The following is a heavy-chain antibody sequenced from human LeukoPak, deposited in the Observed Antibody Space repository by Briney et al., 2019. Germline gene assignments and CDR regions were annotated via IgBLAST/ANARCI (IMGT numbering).Heavy chain of an antibody. CDR3: GRDALVGYFSYYFMDV. Sequence: SDTLSLTRTVSGRSISRHYWTWIRQPPAKGREWIGDISSSGSTSYNPSLKSRVTISIDTSKNQFSLKLSFVTAADTAVYYCGRDALVGYFSYYFMDVWGKGTTVTVSS. CDR2: ISSSGST. V-gene: IGHV4-59*11. CDR1: GRSISRHY. D-gene: IGHD2-15*01. J-gene: IGHJ6*03.